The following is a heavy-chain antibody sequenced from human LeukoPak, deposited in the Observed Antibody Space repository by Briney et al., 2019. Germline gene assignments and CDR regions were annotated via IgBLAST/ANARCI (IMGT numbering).Heavy chain of an antibody. V-gene: IGHV1-2*02. Sequence: ASVKVSCKASGYTFTGYYMHWVRQAPGQGLEWMGWINPNSGGTNYAQKFQGRVTMTRDTSISTAYMELSRLRSDHTAVYYCARVGFVVVPAATMNYYYYYMDVWGKGTTVTVSS. CDR1: GYTFTGYY. D-gene: IGHD2-2*01. CDR3: ARVGFVVVPAATMNYYYYYMDV. CDR2: INPNSGGT. J-gene: IGHJ6*03.